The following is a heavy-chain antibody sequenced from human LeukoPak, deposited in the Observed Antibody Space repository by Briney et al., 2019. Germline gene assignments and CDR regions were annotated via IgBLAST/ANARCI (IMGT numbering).Heavy chain of an antibody. D-gene: IGHD3-10*01. V-gene: IGHV4-59*01. Sequence: PSETLSLTCTVSGGSISSYYWSWIRQPPGKGLEWIGYIYYSGSTNYNPSLKSRVTISVDTSKNQFSLTLSSVTAADTAVYYCASLHSGGRSGVDYWGQGTLVTVSS. CDR2: IYYSGST. CDR3: ASLHSGGRSGVDY. CDR1: GGSISSYY. J-gene: IGHJ4*02.